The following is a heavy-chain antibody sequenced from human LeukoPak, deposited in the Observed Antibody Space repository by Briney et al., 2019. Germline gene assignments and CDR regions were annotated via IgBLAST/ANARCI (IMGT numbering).Heavy chain of an antibody. J-gene: IGHJ4*02. Sequence: QPGGSLRLSCAASGFTFSSYGMHWVRQAPGKGLEWVAFIRYDGSNKYYADSVKGRFTISRDNSKNTLYLQMNSLRTEDTALYYCAKDSHCSGGSCYPRGFDYWGQGTLVTVSS. CDR2: IRYDGSNK. D-gene: IGHD2-15*01. CDR1: GFTFSSYG. CDR3: AKDSHCSGGSCYPRGFDY. V-gene: IGHV3-30*02.